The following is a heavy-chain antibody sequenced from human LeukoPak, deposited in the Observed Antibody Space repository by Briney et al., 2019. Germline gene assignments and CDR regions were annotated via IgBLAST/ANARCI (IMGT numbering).Heavy chain of an antibody. Sequence: GASVKVSCKASGGTFSSYAISWVRQAPGQGLEWMGIINPSGGYTTYSQKSQGRVTITSDVSTSTVYMELSSLRSEDTAVYYCARLEPNLRGSPLDYWGQGTLVTVSS. CDR2: INPSGGYT. D-gene: IGHD3-10*01. CDR1: GGTFSSYA. V-gene: IGHV1-46*01. CDR3: ARLEPNLRGSPLDY. J-gene: IGHJ4*02.